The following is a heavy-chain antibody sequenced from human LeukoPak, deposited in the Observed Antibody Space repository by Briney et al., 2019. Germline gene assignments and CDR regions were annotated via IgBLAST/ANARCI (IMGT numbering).Heavy chain of an antibody. J-gene: IGHJ3*02. V-gene: IGHV3-21*01. CDR3: ARAQTDYYDSSGYYYFDAFDI. CDR1: GFTFSSYS. Sequence: PGGSLRHSCAASGFTFSSYSMNWVRQAPGKGLEWVSSISSSSSYIYYADSVKGRFTISRDNAKNSLYLQMNSLRAEDTAVHYCARAQTDYYDSSGYYYFDAFDIWGQGTMVTVSS. D-gene: IGHD3-22*01. CDR2: ISSSSSYI.